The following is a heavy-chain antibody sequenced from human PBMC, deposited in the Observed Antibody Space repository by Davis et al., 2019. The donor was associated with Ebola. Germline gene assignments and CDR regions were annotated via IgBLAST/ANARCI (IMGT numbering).Heavy chain of an antibody. Sequence: PGGSLRLSCKGSGYSFTSYWIGWVRQMPGKGLEWMGIIYPGDSDTRYSPSFQGQVTISADKSISTAYLQWSSLKASDTAMYYCARRRPYGDYSRTRNWFDPWGQGTLVTVSS. V-gene: IGHV5-51*01. CDR2: IYPGDSDT. J-gene: IGHJ5*02. D-gene: IGHD4-23*01. CDR3: ARRRPYGDYSRTRNWFDP. CDR1: GYSFTSYW.